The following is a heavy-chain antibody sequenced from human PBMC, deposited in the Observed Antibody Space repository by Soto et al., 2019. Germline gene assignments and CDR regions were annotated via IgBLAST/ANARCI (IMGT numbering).Heavy chain of an antibody. D-gene: IGHD1-26*01. CDR2: INPNSGDT. V-gene: IGHV1-2*02. J-gene: IGHJ6*02. CDR1: GYTFPGYS. Sequence: ASVKVSCKASGYTFPGYSVHWVRQAPGQGLEWMGWINPNSGDTYLAQRFQGLVKMNRDTSIGTAYMDLRGLTSDDTAAYYCAKGGAIVAAGTRVYLYNAMDVWGQGTTVTVSS. CDR3: AKGGAIVAAGTRVYLYNAMDV.